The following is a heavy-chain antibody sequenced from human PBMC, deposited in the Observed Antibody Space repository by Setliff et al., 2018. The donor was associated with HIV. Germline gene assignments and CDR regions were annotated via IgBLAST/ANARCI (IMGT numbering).Heavy chain of an antibody. CDR2: IYHSGST. Sequence: SETLSLTCAVSSYSIGSGYYWGWIRQPPGKGLEWIGNIYHSGSTYYNPSLKSRVTISVDTSKNHFSLKLNSVTAADTAVYYCARAFPMTTVVTQSGYGAFDIWGQGTMVTVSS. CDR1: SYSIGSGYY. J-gene: IGHJ3*02. CDR3: ARAFPMTTVVTQSGYGAFDI. D-gene: IGHD4-17*01. V-gene: IGHV4-38-2*01.